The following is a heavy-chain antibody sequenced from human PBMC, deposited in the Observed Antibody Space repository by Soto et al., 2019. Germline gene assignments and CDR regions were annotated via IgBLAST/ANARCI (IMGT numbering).Heavy chain of an antibody. J-gene: IGHJ3*01. CDR3: AIEKVGATSIHPFDF. V-gene: IGHV3-30*03. D-gene: IGHD1-26*01. Sequence: GGSLRLSCAASGFTFSSYGMHWVRQAPGKGLEWVAVISYDGSNKYYADSVKGRFTISRDNSKNTLYLQMNSLRAEDTAVYYCAIEKVGATSIHPFDFWGQGTLVT. CDR1: GFTFSSYG. CDR2: ISYDGSNK.